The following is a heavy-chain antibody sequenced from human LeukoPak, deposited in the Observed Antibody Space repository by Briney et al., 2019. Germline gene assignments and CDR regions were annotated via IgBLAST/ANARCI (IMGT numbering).Heavy chain of an antibody. J-gene: IGHJ4*02. D-gene: IGHD3-22*01. Sequence: GGSLRLSCAASGFTFSSYAMSWVRQAPGKGLEWVSGINWTGVSTGYADSVKGRFTISRDNANNSLYLQMNSLRAEDTGLYYCARATHYYESSGYDYWGQGTLVTVSS. CDR2: INWTGVST. CDR3: ARATHYYESSGYDY. V-gene: IGHV3-20*04. CDR1: GFTFSSYA.